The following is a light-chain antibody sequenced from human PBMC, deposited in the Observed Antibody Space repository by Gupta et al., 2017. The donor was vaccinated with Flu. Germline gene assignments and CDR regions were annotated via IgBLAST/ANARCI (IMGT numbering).Light chain of an antibody. V-gene: IGKV1-39*01. CDR1: QSISSY. CDR2: AAV. J-gene: IGKJ1*01. Sequence: DIQMTQSHSSLSASVGDRVTITCRAIQSISSYLNWYQQKPGKAPKLLIYAAVSLQSGVPSRFSGSGSGTEFTLTIISLQPEDFATYYCQQIYSTPWTFGQGTKVEIK. CDR3: QQIYSTPWT.